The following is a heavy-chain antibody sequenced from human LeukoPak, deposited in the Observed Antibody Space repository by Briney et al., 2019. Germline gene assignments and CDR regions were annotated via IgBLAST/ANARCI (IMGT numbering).Heavy chain of an antibody. CDR2: ISSSGSTI. CDR3: ARDLSVGSKPDLGLDY. J-gene: IGHJ4*02. CDR1: GFTFSSYE. Sequence: PGGSLRLSCAASGFTFSSYEMNWVRQAPGKGLEWVSYISSSGSTIYYTDSVKGRFTISRDNAKNSLYLQMNSLRAEDTAVYYCARDLSVGSKPDLGLDYWGQGTLVTVSS. V-gene: IGHV3-48*03. D-gene: IGHD1-26*01.